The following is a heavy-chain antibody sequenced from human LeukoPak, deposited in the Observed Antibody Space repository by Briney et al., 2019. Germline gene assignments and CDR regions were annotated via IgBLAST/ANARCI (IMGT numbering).Heavy chain of an antibody. Sequence: GGSVRLSCSASGFTVSSNYMSWVRQAPGKGLEWVSSISSSSTYIHHADSVKGRFTVSRDNAKNSLYLQMNSLRAEDTAVYYCARDLTGTTRKPFDYWGQGTLVTVSS. CDR1: GFTVSSNY. D-gene: IGHD1-7*01. CDR2: ISSSSTYI. CDR3: ARDLTGTTRKPFDY. V-gene: IGHV3-21*01. J-gene: IGHJ4*02.